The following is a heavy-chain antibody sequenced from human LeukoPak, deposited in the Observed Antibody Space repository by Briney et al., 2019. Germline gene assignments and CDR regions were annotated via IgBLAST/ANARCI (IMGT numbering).Heavy chain of an antibody. J-gene: IGHJ4*02. CDR2: ISGSGAGT. D-gene: IGHD4-17*01. Sequence: GGSLRLSCAASGFTFSSYAMNWVRQAPGKGLEWVSAISGSGAGTYYADSVKGRFTISRDNSKNTLYLQMNSLRAEDTAVYYCAKEVSRVTTFYFDYWGQGTRVSVSS. CDR1: GFTFSSYA. CDR3: AKEVSRVTTFYFDY. V-gene: IGHV3-23*01.